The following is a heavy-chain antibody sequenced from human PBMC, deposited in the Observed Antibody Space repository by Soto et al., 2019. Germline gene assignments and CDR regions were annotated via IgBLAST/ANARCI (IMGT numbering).Heavy chain of an antibody. V-gene: IGHV3-21*01. CDR2: ISSSSSYI. Sequence: PGGSQRLSCAASGFNFSSYSMNWIRQAPGKGLEWVSSISSSSSYIYYADSVKGRFTISRDNAKNSLYLQMNSLRAEDTAVYYCARDGRRDGYKWGYNWFDPWGQGTLVTVSS. CDR3: ARDGRRDGYKWGYNWFDP. D-gene: IGHD5-12*01. J-gene: IGHJ5*02. CDR1: GFNFSSYS.